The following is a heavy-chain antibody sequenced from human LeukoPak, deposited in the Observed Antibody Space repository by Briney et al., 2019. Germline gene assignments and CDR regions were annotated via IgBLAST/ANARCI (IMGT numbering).Heavy chain of an antibody. CDR1: GFTVSNSY. CDR2: IYSGGTT. J-gene: IGHJ4*02. Sequence: GGSLRLSCAASGFTVSNSYMTWVRQAPGKGLEWVSVIYSGGTTYYADSVKGRLTISRDNSKNTLYLQMNSLRAEDTAVYYCARVGPYYFDHWGQGTLVTVSS. V-gene: IGHV3-53*01. CDR3: ARVGPYYFDH.